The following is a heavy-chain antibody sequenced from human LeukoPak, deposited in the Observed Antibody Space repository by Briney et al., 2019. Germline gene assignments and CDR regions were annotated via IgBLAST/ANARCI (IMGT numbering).Heavy chain of an antibody. CDR2: INSDGSST. Sequence: PGGSLRLSCAASGFTFNYYWMHWVRHAPGKGLVWVSRINSDGSSTSYADSVKGRFTISRDNAKNTLYLQMNSLRAEDTAVYYCARDSYGSGSYYRIDYWGQGTLVTVSS. V-gene: IGHV3-74*01. CDR3: ARDSYGSGSYYRIDY. J-gene: IGHJ4*02. D-gene: IGHD3-10*01. CDR1: GFTFNYYW.